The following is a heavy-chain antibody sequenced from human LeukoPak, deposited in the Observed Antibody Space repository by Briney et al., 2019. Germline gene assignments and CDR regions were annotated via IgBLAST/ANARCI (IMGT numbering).Heavy chain of an antibody. CDR2: ISGSGGST. CDR3: AKIHSSGYYYGSDY. CDR1: GFTFRNYW. J-gene: IGHJ4*02. Sequence: GSLRLSCVVSGFTFRNYWMSWVRQAPGKGLEWVSAISGSGGSTYYADSVKGRFTISRDNSKNTLYLQMNSLRAEDTAVYYCAKIHSSGYYYGSDYWGQGTLVTVSS. D-gene: IGHD3-22*01. V-gene: IGHV3-23*01.